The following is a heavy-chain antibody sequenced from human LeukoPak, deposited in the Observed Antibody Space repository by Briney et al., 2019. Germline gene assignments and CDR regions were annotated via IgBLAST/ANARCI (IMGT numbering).Heavy chain of an antibody. D-gene: IGHD3-10*01. CDR3: ARWGPKYGSGSRWNRFDP. CDR2: IIPILGTA. J-gene: IGHJ5*02. Sequence: SVKVSCKASGGTFSSYAISWVRQAPGQGLEWMGGIIPILGTANYAQKFQGRVTITADESTSTAYMELSSLRSEDTAVYHCARWGPKYGSGSRWNRFDPWGQGTLVTVSS. V-gene: IGHV1-69*13. CDR1: GGTFSSYA.